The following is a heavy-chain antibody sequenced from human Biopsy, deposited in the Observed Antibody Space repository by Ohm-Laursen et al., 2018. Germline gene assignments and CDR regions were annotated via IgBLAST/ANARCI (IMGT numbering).Heavy chain of an antibody. CDR2: IYNTETT. CDR3: ARHPTGFWFDP. Sequence: SETLSLTCTVSGGSISSSTTYYWAWLRQPPGKGLEWIGSIYNTETTFYNPSLKSRVTISVDTSTNQFSLKASSVTAADTALYFCARHPTGFWFDPWGHGTLVIVSS. J-gene: IGHJ5*02. V-gene: IGHV4-39*01. CDR1: GGSISSSTTYY.